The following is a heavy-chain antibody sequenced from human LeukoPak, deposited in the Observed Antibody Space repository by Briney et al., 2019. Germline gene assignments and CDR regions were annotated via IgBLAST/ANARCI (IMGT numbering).Heavy chain of an antibody. V-gene: IGHV3-23*01. D-gene: IGHD3-16*02. CDR2: IGGSGVST. J-gene: IGHJ4*02. CDR3: ARGGWESYRFEDY. Sequence: PGGTLRLSCAVSGFTFSNYGMGWVRQAPGKGLEWVSSIGGSGVSTYYADSVKGRFAISRDNSKNTLYLQMNSLRAEDTAVYYCARGGWESYRFEDYWGQGTLVTVSS. CDR1: GFTFSNYG.